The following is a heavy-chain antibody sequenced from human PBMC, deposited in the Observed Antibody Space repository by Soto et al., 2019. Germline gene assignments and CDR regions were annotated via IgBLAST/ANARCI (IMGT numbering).Heavy chain of an antibody. CDR3: ARPTTPHDYGDSDAFDI. CDR2: IYYSGST. D-gene: IGHD4-17*01. CDR1: GGSISSYY. V-gene: IGHV4-59*08. Sequence: SETLSLTCTVSGGSISSYYWSWIRQPPGKGLEWIGYIYYSGSTNYNPSLKSRVTISVDTSKNQFSLKLSSVTAADTAVYYCARPTTPHDYGDSDAFDIWGQGTMVTVSS. J-gene: IGHJ3*02.